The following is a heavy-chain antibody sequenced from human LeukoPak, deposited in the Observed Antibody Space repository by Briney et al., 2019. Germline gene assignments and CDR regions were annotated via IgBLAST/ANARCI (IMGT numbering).Heavy chain of an antibody. Sequence: GGSLRLSCAASGFTFSDYYMSWIRQAPGKGLEWVSYISSSGSTIYYADSVKGRFTISRDNSKNTLHLQMNSLRAEDTAVYYCAAESSGWYGHAYWGQGTLVTVSS. CDR2: ISSSGSTI. CDR3: AAESSGWYGHAY. CDR1: GFTFSDYY. V-gene: IGHV3-11*01. D-gene: IGHD6-19*01. J-gene: IGHJ4*02.